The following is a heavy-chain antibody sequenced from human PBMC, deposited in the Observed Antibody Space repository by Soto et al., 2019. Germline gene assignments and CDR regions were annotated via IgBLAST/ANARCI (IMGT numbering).Heavy chain of an antibody. CDR3: VREMWTRSGPQTFFDY. CDR1: GYTFTSYG. CDR2: ISPNSGAT. D-gene: IGHD6-25*01. V-gene: IGHV1-18*01. J-gene: IGHJ4*02. Sequence: QVQLVQSEGELRQPGASVTVSCRASGYTFTSYGIIWVRQAPGQGLEWMGYISPNSGATTYAQNLQGRLTLTTDTSTSTAYMELGSRSSDDTAIYYCVREMWTRSGPQTFFDYGGLGALVPVSS.